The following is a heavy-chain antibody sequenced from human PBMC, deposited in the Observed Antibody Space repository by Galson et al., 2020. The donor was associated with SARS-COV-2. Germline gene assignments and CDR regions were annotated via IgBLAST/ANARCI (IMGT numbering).Heavy chain of an antibody. D-gene: IGHD3-22*01. V-gene: IGHV4-31*03. CDR1: GGSISSGGYY. Sequence: ASETLSLTCTVSGGSISSGGYYWSWIRQHPGKGLEWIGYIYYSGSTYYNPSLKSRVTISVDTSKNQFSLKLSSVTAADTAVYYCARLLLDYYDSSNHDYWGQGTLVTVSS. CDR2: IYYSGST. J-gene: IGHJ4*02. CDR3: ARLLLDYYDSSNHDY.